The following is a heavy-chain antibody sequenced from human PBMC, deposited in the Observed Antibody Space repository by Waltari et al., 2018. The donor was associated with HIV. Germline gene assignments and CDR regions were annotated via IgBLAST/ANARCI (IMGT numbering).Heavy chain of an antibody. CDR2: ISSSSSNI. J-gene: IGHJ6*02. CDR1: GFSFSAYA. V-gene: IGHV3-48*02. Sequence: EVQLVESGGGLVQPGRSLRRSCAASGFSFSAYAMNWVRQAPGKGLEWISYISSSSSNIKYADSVKGRFTISRDNTKRSLDLHMNNLRDEDTAVYFCARDTLNLYFGLDVWGQGTTVSVSS. CDR3: ARDTLNLYFGLDV.